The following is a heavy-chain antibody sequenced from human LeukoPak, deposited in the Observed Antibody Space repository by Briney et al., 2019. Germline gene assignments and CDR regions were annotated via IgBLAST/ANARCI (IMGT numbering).Heavy chain of an antibody. CDR2: IYHSGST. V-gene: IGHV4-4*02. D-gene: IGHD1-26*01. CDR3: ARGYPIGSYFY. Sequence: SETLSLTCAVSGGSIISTNWWSWVRQPPGQGLEWIGSIYHSGSTYYNPSLKSRVTISVDTSKNQFSLKLSSVTAADTAVYYCARGYPIGSYFYWGQGTLVTVSS. CDR1: GGSIISTNW. J-gene: IGHJ4*02.